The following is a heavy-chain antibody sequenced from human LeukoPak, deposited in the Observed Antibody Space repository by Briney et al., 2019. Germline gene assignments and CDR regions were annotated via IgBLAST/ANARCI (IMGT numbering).Heavy chain of an antibody. D-gene: IGHD6-19*01. Sequence: GGSLRLSCAASGFTFSSYGMHWVRQAPGKGLEWVAVISYDGSNKYYADSVKGRFTISRDNSKNTLYLQMNSLRAEDTAVYYCAKDAQLVAGTYFDYWGQGTLVTVSS. J-gene: IGHJ4*02. V-gene: IGHV3-30*18. CDR3: AKDAQLVAGTYFDY. CDR1: GFTFSSYG. CDR2: ISYDGSNK.